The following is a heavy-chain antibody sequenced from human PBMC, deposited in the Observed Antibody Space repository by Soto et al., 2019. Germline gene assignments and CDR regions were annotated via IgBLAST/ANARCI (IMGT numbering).Heavy chain of an antibody. CDR3: ARGRYGDY. Sequence: QVHLVQSGAEVKKPGASVKVSCKASGYTFTSYGITWVRQAPGQGLEWMGWISAHNGNTDYAQKLQGRVIVTRDTSTSTAYMELRSLISDDTAVYYCARGRYGDYWGQLALVTVSS. V-gene: IGHV1-18*01. J-gene: IGHJ4*02. CDR1: GYTFTSYG. CDR2: ISAHNGNT. D-gene: IGHD1-1*01.